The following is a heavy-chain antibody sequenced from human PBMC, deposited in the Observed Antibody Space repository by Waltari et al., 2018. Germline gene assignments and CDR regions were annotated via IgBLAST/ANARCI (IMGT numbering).Heavy chain of an antibody. CDR2: LWYDGSNK. CDR1: GFTFSSYG. D-gene: IGHD2-15*01. J-gene: IGHJ4*02. V-gene: IGHV3-33*01. Sequence: QVQLVESGGGVVQPGRSLRLSCAASGFTFSSYGMHWVRQAPGKGLEWVAFLWYDGSNKYYADSVKGRFTISRDNSKNTHYLQMNSLRAEDTAVYYCARAFYCSGGSCYPGDYWGQGTLVTVSS. CDR3: ARAFYCSGGSCYPGDY.